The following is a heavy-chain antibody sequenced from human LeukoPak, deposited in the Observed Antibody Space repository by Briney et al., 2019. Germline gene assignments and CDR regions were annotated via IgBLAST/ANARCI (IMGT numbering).Heavy chain of an antibody. CDR2: ISYDGNNK. Sequence: PGRSLRLSCAASGFTFSSYAMHWVRQAPGKGLEWVAVISYDGNNKYYADSVKGRFTISRDNSKNTLYLQMNSLRAEDTAVYCCARVRLATVRGVIPQPLDYWGQGTLVTVSS. CDR1: GFTFSSYA. CDR3: ARVRLATVRGVIPQPLDY. D-gene: IGHD3-10*01. J-gene: IGHJ4*02. V-gene: IGHV3-30*04.